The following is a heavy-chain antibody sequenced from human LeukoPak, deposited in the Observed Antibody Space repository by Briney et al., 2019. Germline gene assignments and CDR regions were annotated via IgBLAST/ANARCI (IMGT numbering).Heavy chain of an antibody. CDR2: IFPGDSDS. CDR1: GYRFTNYW. D-gene: IGHD2-21*01. Sequence: GKSLKISCKGSGYRFTNYWIAWVRQMPGKGLEWMGIIFPGDSDSRYGPSFQRQVTISADTSISTAYLQGRSLKPSDTAISLCATGDTPMYCCPAVVGGGFQDALDVWGKGTMVTVSS. J-gene: IGHJ3*01. CDR3: ATGDTPMYCCPAVVGGGFQDALDV. V-gene: IGHV5-51*01.